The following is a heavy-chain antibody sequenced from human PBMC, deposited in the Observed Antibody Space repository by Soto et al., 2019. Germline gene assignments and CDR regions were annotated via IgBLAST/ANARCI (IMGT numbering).Heavy chain of an antibody. CDR3: ARGGDCGGDCYLDY. CDR1: GFTVSNNY. J-gene: IGHJ4*02. CDR2: IHNDGAT. V-gene: IGHV3-66*01. Sequence: GGSLRLSCAAFGFTVSNNYMAWVRQAPGKGLEWVSVIHNDGATNYADSVKGRFTISRDNSKNTVSLEMDRLRAEDTAVYFCARGGDCGGDCYLDYWGLGTLVTVSS. D-gene: IGHD2-21*01.